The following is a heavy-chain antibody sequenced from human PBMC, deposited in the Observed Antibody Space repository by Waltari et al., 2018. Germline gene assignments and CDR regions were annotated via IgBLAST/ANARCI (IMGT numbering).Heavy chain of an antibody. CDR2: IYYSGST. D-gene: IGHD4-17*01. CDR3: ARLAVTTSTGWFDP. Sequence: QVQLQESGPGLVKPSETLSLTCTVSGGSISSYYWSWIRQPPGKGLEWIGYIYYSGSTNYNPSLKSRVTISVDTSKNQFSLKLSSVTAADTAVYYCARLAVTTSTGWFDPWGQEPWSPSPQ. V-gene: IGHV4-59*01. CDR1: GGSISSYY. J-gene: IGHJ5*02.